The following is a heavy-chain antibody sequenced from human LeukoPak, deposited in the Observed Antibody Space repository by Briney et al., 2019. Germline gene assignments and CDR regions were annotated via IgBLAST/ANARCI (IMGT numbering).Heavy chain of an antibody. CDR3: ARIIVGAYDAFDI. Sequence: SETLSLTCTVSGGSISSYYWSWIRQPPGKGLEWIGYIYYSGSTNYNPSLKSRVTISVDTSKNQFSLKLSSVTAADTAVYYCARIIVGAYDAFDIWGQGTMVTVSS. J-gene: IGHJ3*02. CDR2: IYYSGST. V-gene: IGHV4-59*01. CDR1: GGSISSYY. D-gene: IGHD1-26*01.